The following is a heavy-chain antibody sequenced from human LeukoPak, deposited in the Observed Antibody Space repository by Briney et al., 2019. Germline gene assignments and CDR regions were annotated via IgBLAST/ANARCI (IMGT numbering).Heavy chain of an antibody. CDR1: GGSFSGYY. CDR2: INHSGST. D-gene: IGHD5-18*01. CDR3: ASHEGGYSYGSFDY. V-gene: IGHV4-34*01. J-gene: IGHJ4*02. Sequence: SETLSLTCAVYGGSFSGYYWSWIRQPPGKGLEWIWEINHSGSTNYNPSLKSRVTISVDTSKNQFSLKLSSVTAADTAVYYCASHEGGYSYGSFDYWGQGTLVTVSS.